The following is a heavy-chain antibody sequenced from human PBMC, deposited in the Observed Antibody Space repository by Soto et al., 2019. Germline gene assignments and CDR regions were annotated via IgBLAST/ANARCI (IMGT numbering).Heavy chain of an antibody. J-gene: IGHJ5*02. Sequence: SVKVSCKASGGTFSSYAISWVRQAPGQGLEWMGGIIPIFGTANYAQKFQGRVTITADESTSTAYMELNSLRSEDTAVYYCARDRSAGSCYHNWFDPWGQGTLVTVSS. CDR2: IIPIFGTA. V-gene: IGHV1-69*13. CDR1: GGTFSSYA. CDR3: ARDRSAGSCYHNWFDP. D-gene: IGHD2-15*01.